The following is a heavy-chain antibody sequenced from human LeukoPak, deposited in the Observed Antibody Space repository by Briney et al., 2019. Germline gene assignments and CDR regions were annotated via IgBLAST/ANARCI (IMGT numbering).Heavy chain of an antibody. CDR2: LYSGGSI. D-gene: IGHD3-10*01. J-gene: IGHJ4*02. CDR3: ARDPSRGLYYFDH. V-gene: IGHV3-53*01. CDR1: GLIVSSNY. Sequence: GGSLRLSCAASGLIVSSNYMGWVRQAPGKGLEWVSALYSGGSIYYADSVKGRFTISRDNSKNMLYLQMNSLRAEDTAVYYCARDPSRGLYYFDHWGQGTLVTVSS.